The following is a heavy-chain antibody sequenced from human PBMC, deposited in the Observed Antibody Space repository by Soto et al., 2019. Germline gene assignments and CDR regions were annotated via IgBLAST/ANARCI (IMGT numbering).Heavy chain of an antibody. V-gene: IGHV3-23*01. D-gene: IGHD3-3*01. CDR3: AKSILERQHYYYYYGMDV. J-gene: IGHJ6*02. CDR2: ISGSGGST. CDR1: GFTFRSYA. Sequence: GGSLRLSCAASGFTFRSYAMSWVRQAPGKGLEWVSAISGSGGSTYYADSVKGRFTISRDNSKNTLYPQMNSLRAEDTAVYYCAKSILERQHYYYYYGMDVWGQGTTVTVSS.